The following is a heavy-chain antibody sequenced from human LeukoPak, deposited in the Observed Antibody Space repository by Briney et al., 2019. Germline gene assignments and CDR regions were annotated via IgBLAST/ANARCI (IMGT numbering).Heavy chain of an antibody. CDR3: ARDLEHDYMDV. J-gene: IGHJ6*03. CDR2: ISSSSIYI. CDR1: GFTFSSYS. V-gene: IGHV3-21*01. Sequence: GGSLRLSCAASGFTFSSYSMNWVHKAPGKGLEWVSSISSSSIYIYYADSVKGRFTISRDNAKNSLYLQMNSLRAEDTAVYYCARDLEHDYMDVWGKGTTVTVSS. D-gene: IGHD1/OR15-1a*01.